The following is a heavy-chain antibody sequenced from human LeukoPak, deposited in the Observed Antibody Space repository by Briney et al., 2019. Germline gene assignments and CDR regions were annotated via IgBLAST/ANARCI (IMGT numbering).Heavy chain of an antibody. J-gene: IGHJ4*02. CDR1: GGSFSAYY. CDR2: INHSGST. CDR3: ARPRVRGIIIRGFDY. Sequence: SETLSLTCAVYGGSFSAYYWSWIRQPPGKGLEWIGAINHSGSTNYNPSPKSRVTISVDTSKNQFSLKLSSVTAADTAVYYCARPRVRGIIIRGFDYWGQGTLVTVSS. V-gene: IGHV4-34*01. D-gene: IGHD3-10*01.